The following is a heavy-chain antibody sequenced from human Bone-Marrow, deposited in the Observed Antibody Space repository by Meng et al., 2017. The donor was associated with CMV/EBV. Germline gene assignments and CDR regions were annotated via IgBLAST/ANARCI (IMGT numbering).Heavy chain of an antibody. V-gene: IGHV1-69*05. CDR1: GGTFSSYA. CDR2: IIPIFGTA. J-gene: IGHJ6*02. Sequence: SVKVSCKASGGTFSSYAISWVRQAPGQGLEWMGGIIPIFGTANYAQKFQGRVTITTDESTSTAYMELSSLRSEDTAVYYCVASEEFYHFRSGWEWYYHYGMDVWGPGTTVTVSS. D-gene: IGHD3-3*02. CDR3: VASEEFYHFRSGWEWYYHYGMDV.